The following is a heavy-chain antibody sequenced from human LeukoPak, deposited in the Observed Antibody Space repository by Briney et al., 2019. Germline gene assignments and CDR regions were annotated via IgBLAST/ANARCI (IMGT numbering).Heavy chain of an antibody. Sequence: GGSLRLSCAASGFTFDDYAMHWVRQAPGKGLEWVSSIFPSGGEIHYADSVRGRFTISRDNSKSTLSLQMNSLRAEDTAIYYCATYRQVLLPFESWGQGTLVTVSS. J-gene: IGHJ4*02. CDR1: GFTFDDYA. V-gene: IGHV3-23*01. D-gene: IGHD2-8*02. CDR2: IFPSGGEI. CDR3: ATYRQVLLPFES.